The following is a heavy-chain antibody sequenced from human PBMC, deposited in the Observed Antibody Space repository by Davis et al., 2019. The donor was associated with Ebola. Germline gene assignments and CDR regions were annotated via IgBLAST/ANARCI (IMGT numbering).Heavy chain of an antibody. D-gene: IGHD1-26*01. V-gene: IGHV4-34*01. CDR2: INHSGST. Sequence: ESLKISCAASGFTFSSYAMSWVRQPPGKGLEWIGEINHSGSTNYNPSLKSRVTISVDTSKNQFSLKLSSVTAADTAVYYCARGGGSSKRTMGYWGQGTLVTVSS. CDR3: ARGGGSSKRTMGY. CDR1: GFTFSSYA. J-gene: IGHJ4*02.